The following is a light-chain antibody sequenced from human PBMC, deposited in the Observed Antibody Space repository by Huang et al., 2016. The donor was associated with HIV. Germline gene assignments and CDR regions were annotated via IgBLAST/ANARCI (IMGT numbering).Light chain of an antibody. Sequence: DIQMTQSPSTLSASIGDRVTITCRASQNIFIWLAWYQQKPGKAPKLLIHKASSLHSGVPSRFSGSGSGTEFTLTISDLQPDDFATYYCQQCSNYPLTFGGGTKVEI. CDR1: QNIFIW. J-gene: IGKJ4*01. CDR3: QQCSNYPLT. V-gene: IGKV1-5*03. CDR2: KAS.